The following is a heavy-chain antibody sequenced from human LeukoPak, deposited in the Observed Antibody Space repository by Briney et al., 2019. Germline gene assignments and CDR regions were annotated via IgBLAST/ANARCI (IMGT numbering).Heavy chain of an antibody. J-gene: IGHJ4*02. CDR1: GGSISSSSYY. Sequence: SETLSLTCTVSGGSISSSSYYWGWIRQPPGKGLEWIGSIYYSGSTYYNPSLKSRVTISVDTSKNQFSLKLSSVTAADTAVYYCARHPKSDQLSFDYWGQGTLVTVSS. CDR3: ARHPKSDQLSFDY. CDR2: IYYSGST. V-gene: IGHV4-39*01. D-gene: IGHD2/OR15-2a*01.